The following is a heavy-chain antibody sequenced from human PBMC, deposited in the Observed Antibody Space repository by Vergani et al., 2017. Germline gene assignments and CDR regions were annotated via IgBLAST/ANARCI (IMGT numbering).Heavy chain of an antibody. Sequence: EVQLLESGGGLVQPGGSLRLSCTASGFTFSSYAMSWVRQAPGKGLEWVSAISGSGGSTSYADSVKGRLTISRDNSKNTLYLQMNSLRAEDTAVYYCAKDSYSSSSVYYYGMDVWGQGTTVTVSS. D-gene: IGHD6-6*01. CDR3: AKDSYSSSSVYYYGMDV. CDR2: ISGSGGST. J-gene: IGHJ6*02. V-gene: IGHV3-23*01. CDR1: GFTFSSYA.